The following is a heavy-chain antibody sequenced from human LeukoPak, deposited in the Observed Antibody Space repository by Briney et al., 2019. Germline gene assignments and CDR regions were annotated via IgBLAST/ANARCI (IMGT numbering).Heavy chain of an antibody. D-gene: IGHD3-22*01. CDR2: INYIVSS. Sequence: LRLSCAASVFTFTSYSMNWVRPPPGKGLDWIGEINYIVSSNHNPSLPSRVTIPVHTSQKQSSLNLSSVPAAATSVYYCARSYYYDSSGWSYSYYYMDVWGKGTTLTISS. J-gene: IGHJ6*03. V-gene: IGHV4-34*01. CDR1: VFTFTSYS. CDR3: ARSYYYDSSGWSYSYYYMDV.